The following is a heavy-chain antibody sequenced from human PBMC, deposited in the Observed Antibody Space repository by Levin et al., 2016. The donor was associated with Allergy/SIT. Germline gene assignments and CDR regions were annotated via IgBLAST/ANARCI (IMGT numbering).Heavy chain of an antibody. J-gene: IGHJ3*02. Sequence: WIRQPPGKGLEWVSSISSSSSYIYYADSVKGRFTISRDNAKNSLYLQMNSLRAEDTAVYYCARVGFSGYSYGYTRLSGGGAFDIWGQGTMVTVSS. D-gene: IGHD5-18*01. CDR3: ARVGFSGYSYGYTRLSGGGAFDI. CDR2: ISSSSSYI. V-gene: IGHV3-21*01.